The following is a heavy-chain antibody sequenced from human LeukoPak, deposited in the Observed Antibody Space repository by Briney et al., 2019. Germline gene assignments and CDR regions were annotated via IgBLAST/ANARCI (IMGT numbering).Heavy chain of an antibody. CDR1: GFTFSIYA. V-gene: IGHV3-21*01. CDR3: AREIELAVAANGFDY. D-gene: IGHD6-19*01. CDR2: ISSISHYI. J-gene: IGHJ4*02. Sequence: PGGSLRLSCAASGFTFSIYAMNWVRQAPGKGLEWVSFISSISHYIYYADSVKGRFTISRDNAKNSLYLQMNSLRAEDTDVYYCAREIELAVAANGFDYWGQGTLVTVSS.